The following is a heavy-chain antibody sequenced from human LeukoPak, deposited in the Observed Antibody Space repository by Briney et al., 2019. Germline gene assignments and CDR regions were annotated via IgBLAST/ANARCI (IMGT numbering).Heavy chain of an antibody. Sequence: SDTLSLTCTVSGGSISGYYWSWIRQSPGKGLEWIGYSDYSGSTNYNPSLKSRVTISVDTSRNQFSLKLNSVTAADTAVYYCARDGVNYFDYWGQGTLVTVSS. D-gene: IGHD2-21*01. V-gene: IGHV4-59*01. CDR3: ARDGVNYFDY. CDR1: GGSISGYY. CDR2: SDYSGST. J-gene: IGHJ4*02.